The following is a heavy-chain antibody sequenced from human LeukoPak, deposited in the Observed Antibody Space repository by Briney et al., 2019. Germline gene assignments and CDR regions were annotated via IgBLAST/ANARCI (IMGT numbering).Heavy chain of an antibody. CDR2: ISYDGSNE. CDR3: ARVGYYSSWPFSYFDY. J-gene: IGHJ4*02. D-gene: IGHD3-10*01. Sequence: PGESLTLSCAASGFTFSRYAMHWVRHAPGKGLEWVAVISYDGSNEYYADSVKGRFTISRDSSENPLYLQMNSLRVEDTAVYYWARVGYYSSWPFSYFDYWGQGTLVTVSS. CDR1: GFTFSRYA. V-gene: IGHV3-30-3*01.